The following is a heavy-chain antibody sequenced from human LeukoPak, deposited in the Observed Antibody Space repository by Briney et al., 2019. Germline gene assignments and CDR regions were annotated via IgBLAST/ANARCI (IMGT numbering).Heavy chain of an antibody. J-gene: IGHJ6*03. Sequence: PSETLSLTCTVSGYSISSDYYWAWIRQPPGKGLEWIGSIYHSGSTYYNPSLKSRVTLSVDTSKKQFSLKLSSVTAADTAVYYCARQVSPNNYDSTSYPYYYYMDVWGKGTTVTISS. CDR3: ARQVSPNNYDSTSYPYYYYMDV. CDR1: GYSISSDYY. D-gene: IGHD3-22*01. CDR2: IYHSGST. V-gene: IGHV4-38-2*02.